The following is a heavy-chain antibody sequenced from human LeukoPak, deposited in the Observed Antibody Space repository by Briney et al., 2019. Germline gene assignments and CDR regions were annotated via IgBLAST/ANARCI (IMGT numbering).Heavy chain of an antibody. CDR2: ISAYNGNT. CDR1: GYTFTGYY. CDR3: ARESHDWFDP. J-gene: IGHJ5*02. Sequence: ASVKVSCKASGYTFTGYYMHWVRQAPGQGLEWMGWISAYNGNTNYAQKLQGRVTMTTDTSTSTAYMELRSLRSDDTAVYYCARESHDWFDPWGQGTLVTVSS. V-gene: IGHV1-18*04.